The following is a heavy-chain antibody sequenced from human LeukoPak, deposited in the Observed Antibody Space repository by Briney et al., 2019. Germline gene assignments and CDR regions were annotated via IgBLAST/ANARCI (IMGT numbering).Heavy chain of an antibody. CDR2: IIPILGTA. CDR3: ASDGRYCSGGSCYSY. Sequence: VKVSCKASGGTFSSYAISWVRQAPGQGLEWMGRIIPILGTANYAQKFQGRVTITTDESTSTAYMELSSLRSEDTAVYYCASDGRYCSGGSCYSYWGQGTLVTVSS. V-gene: IGHV1-69*11. CDR1: GGTFSSYA. D-gene: IGHD2-15*01. J-gene: IGHJ4*02.